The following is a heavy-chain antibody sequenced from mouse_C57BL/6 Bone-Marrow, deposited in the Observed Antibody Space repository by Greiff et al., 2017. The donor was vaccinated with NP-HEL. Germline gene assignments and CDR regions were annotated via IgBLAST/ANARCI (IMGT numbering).Heavy chain of an antibody. CDR1: GFTFSSYA. CDR3: TRDRSLLRLQDYYAMDY. J-gene: IGHJ4*01. D-gene: IGHD1-2*01. Sequence: DVKLVESGEGLVKPGGSLKLSCAASGFTFSSYAMSWVRQTPEKRLEWVAYISSGGDYIYYADTVKGRFTISRDNARNTLYLQMSSLKSEDTAMYYCTRDRSLLRLQDYYAMDYWGQGTSVTVSS. CDR2: ISSGGDYI. V-gene: IGHV5-9-1*02.